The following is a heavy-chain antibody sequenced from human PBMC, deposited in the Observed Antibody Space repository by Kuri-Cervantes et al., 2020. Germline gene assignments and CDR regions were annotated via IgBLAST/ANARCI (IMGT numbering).Heavy chain of an antibody. CDR3: ARGRDVWFGELLTLFDY. V-gene: IGHV4-39*06. CDR2: IYYSGST. J-gene: IGHJ4*02. Sequence: SETLSLTCTVSGGSISSSSYYWGWIRQPPGKGLEWIGSIYYSGSTYYNPSLKSRVTISVDTSKNQSTLKLSSVTAADTAVYYCARGRDVWFGELLTLFDYWGQGTLVTRLL. CDR1: GGSISSSSYY. D-gene: IGHD3-10*01.